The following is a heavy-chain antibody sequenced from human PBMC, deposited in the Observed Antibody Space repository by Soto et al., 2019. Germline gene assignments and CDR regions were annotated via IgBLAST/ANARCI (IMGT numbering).Heavy chain of an antibody. J-gene: IGHJ4*02. CDR2: IYYSGST. CDR3: ASIPTNYGDYEFDY. CDR1: GGSISSYY. D-gene: IGHD4-17*01. V-gene: IGHV4-59*01. Sequence: SETLSLTCTVSGGSISSYYWSWIQQPPGKGLEWIGYIYYSGSTNYNPSLKSRVTISVDTSKNQFSLKLSSVTAADTAVYYCASIPTNYGDYEFDYWGQGTLVTVSS.